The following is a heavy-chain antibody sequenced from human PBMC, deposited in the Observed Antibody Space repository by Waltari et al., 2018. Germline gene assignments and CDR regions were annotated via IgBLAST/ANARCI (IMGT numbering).Heavy chain of an antibody. D-gene: IGHD1-26*01. V-gene: IGHV3-23*01. J-gene: IGHJ4*02. CDR3: AKGISGTNSGIDF. CDR2: MSGSTGST. CDR1: GFTFSNYA. Sequence: EVQLLESGGGLVQPGGSLRLSCADSGFTFSNYAMSWVRQAPGKGLEWVSLMSGSTGSTYYADSVKGRFTISRDNSKNTLYLQMNSLRAEDTAVFYCAKGISGTNSGIDFWGQGTLVTVSS.